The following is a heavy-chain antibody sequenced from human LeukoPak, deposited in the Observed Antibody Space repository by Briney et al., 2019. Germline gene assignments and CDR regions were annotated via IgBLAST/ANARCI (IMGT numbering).Heavy chain of an antibody. CDR3: ARTPKTSGYSSGWSHFDY. D-gene: IGHD6-19*01. CDR2: IYSGGST. J-gene: IGHJ4*02. Sequence: GGSLRLSCAASGFTVSSNYMSWVRQAPGKGLEWVSVIYSGGSTYYADSVKGRFTISRDNSKNTLYLQMNSLRAEDTAVYYCARTPKTSGYSSGWSHFDYWGQGTLVTVPS. CDR1: GFTVSSNY. V-gene: IGHV3-66*02.